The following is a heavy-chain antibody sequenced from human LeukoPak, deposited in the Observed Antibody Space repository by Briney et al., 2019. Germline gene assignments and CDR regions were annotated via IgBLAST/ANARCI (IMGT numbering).Heavy chain of an antibody. D-gene: IGHD2-2*01. V-gene: IGHV1-46*01. CDR1: GYTFTDYY. CDR3: ARVRVEYRLPHDAFDI. J-gene: IGHJ3*02. Sequence: ASVKVSCMASGYTFTDYYIHWVRQAPGQGLEWMGIINPSGGSTSYPQKFQGRVTMTRDTPTSTVYMELSSLRSEDTAVYYCARVRVEYRLPHDAFDIWGQGTMVTVSS. CDR2: INPSGGST.